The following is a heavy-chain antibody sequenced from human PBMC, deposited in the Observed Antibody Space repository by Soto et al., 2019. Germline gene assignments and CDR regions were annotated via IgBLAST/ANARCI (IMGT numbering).Heavy chain of an antibody. CDR3: ERATIRYFDWLLYQDYYSGMDV. J-gene: IGHJ6*02. CDR1: GFTFSSYW. D-gene: IGHD3-9*01. V-gene: IGHV3-7*01. Sequence: GGSLRLSCAASGFTFSSYWMNWVRQAPGKGLEWVANIKQDGSEKYYVDSVKGRFTISRDNAKNSLYLQMNNLRAEDTGVYYCERATIRYFDWLLYQDYYSGMDVWGQGTPVTVSS. CDR2: IKQDGSEK.